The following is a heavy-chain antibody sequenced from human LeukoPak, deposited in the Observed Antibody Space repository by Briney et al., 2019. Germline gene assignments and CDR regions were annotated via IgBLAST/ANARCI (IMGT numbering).Heavy chain of an antibody. Sequence: ASVKVSCKASGYTFTSYGISWVRQAPGQGLEWMGWIRAYNGNANYAQKLQGRVTMTTDTSTSTAYMELRSLRSDDTAVYYCARDRGGRGYYDSSGYYRDAFDIWGQGTMVTVSS. D-gene: IGHD3-22*01. CDR2: IRAYNGNA. J-gene: IGHJ3*02. V-gene: IGHV1-18*01. CDR3: ARDRGGRGYYDSSGYYRDAFDI. CDR1: GYTFTSYG.